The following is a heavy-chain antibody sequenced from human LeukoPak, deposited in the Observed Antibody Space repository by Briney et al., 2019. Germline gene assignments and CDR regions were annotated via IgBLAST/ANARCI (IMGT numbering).Heavy chain of an antibody. J-gene: IGHJ4*02. CDR1: GFPFSTYS. CDR2: IGSSGSAI. Sequence: GGSLRLSCAASGFPFSTYSMNWVRQAPGKGLEWVSYIGSSGSAIYYADSVRGRFTISRDNAKNSLYLQMNSLRDEDTAVYYCARLGDCGGDCQFYYFDYWGQGTLVTVSS. D-gene: IGHD2-21*02. CDR3: ARLGDCGGDCQFYYFDY. V-gene: IGHV3-48*02.